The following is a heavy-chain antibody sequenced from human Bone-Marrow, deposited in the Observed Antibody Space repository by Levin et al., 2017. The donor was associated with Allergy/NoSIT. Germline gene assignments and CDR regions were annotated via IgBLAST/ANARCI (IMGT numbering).Heavy chain of an antibody. V-gene: IGHV3-21*01. J-gene: IGHJ6*02. Sequence: GGSLRLSCSASGFTFSRYSMAWVRQAPGKGLEWVSYITTASSYKHYSDSVGGRFTISRDNAKNSLYLQMTSLRAEDTAVYYYARRDYYYYGLDVWGQGTTVTVSS. CDR2: ITTASSYK. CDR3: ARRDYYYYGLDV. CDR1: GFTFSRYS.